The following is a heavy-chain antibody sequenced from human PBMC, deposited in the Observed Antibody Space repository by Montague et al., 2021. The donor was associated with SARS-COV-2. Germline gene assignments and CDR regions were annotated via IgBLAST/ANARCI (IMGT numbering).Heavy chain of an antibody. CDR1: GGSISSIHY. D-gene: IGHD1-1*01. Sequence: SETLSLTCNVSGGSISSIHYWGWIRQPPGKGLEWIGTIYYTGDTYYNPPLRSRATISVDTSNDQYFLRMTAVTAADAGVYYCARRKGRGTYWNFDNWGQGTLVTVSS. CDR2: IYYTGDT. V-gene: IGHV4-39*01. CDR3: ARRKGRGTYWNFDN. J-gene: IGHJ4*02.